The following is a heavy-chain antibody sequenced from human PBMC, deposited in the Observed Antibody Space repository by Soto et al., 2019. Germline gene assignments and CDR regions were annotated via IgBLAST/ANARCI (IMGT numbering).Heavy chain of an antibody. Sequence: QVQLVESGGGVVQPGRSLRLSCAASGFTFSSYGMHWVRQAPGKGLEWVAVIWYDGSNKYYADSVKGRFTISRDNSKNTLYLQMNSLRVEDTAVYYCARAGALGPLWLGELLNFDYWGQGTLVTVSS. J-gene: IGHJ4*02. CDR1: GFTFSSYG. CDR2: IWYDGSNK. CDR3: ARAGALGPLWLGELLNFDY. D-gene: IGHD3-10*01. V-gene: IGHV3-33*01.